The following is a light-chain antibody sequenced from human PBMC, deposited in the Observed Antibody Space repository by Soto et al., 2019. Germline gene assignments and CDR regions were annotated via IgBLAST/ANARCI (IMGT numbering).Light chain of an antibody. Sequence: DSQMTQGPSSLSASVGDRVSITCRASQSISSYLNWYQQKPRKAPKLLIYAAASLQSGVPSRFSGSGSGTDFTLTISSLQPEDFATYYCQQSYSTLALPVGGGTKVDIK. CDR2: AAA. J-gene: IGKJ4*01. CDR1: QSISSY. CDR3: QQSYSTLALP. V-gene: IGKV1-39*01.